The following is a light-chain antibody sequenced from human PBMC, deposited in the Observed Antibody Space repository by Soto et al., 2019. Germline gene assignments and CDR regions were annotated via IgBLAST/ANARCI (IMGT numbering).Light chain of an antibody. V-gene: IGKV1D-13*01. CDR2: DAS. CDR1: QGISTA. J-gene: IGKJ1*01. CDR3: QQFSHYPRT. Sequence: AIQLTQSPASLSASVGDRVTITSRASQGISTALAWYQQKPGQTPKLLLYDASSLEGGVPTRFSGRGSGTDFALSITNLQPVDFATYYCQQFSHYPRTFGQGTKV.